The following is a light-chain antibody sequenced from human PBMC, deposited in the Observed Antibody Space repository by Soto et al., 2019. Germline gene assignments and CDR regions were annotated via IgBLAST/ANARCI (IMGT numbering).Light chain of an antibody. CDR1: QSVSSSF. V-gene: IGKV3-20*01. J-gene: IGKJ2*01. Sequence: EIVLTQSPGTLSLSPGERAALSCRASQSVSSSFLAWYQQKPGQAPRLLIYGASSRATGIPDRFSGSGSGTDFTLTISRLEPADFAVYYCQQYGCSPRTFGQGTKLESK. CDR2: GAS. CDR3: QQYGCSPRT.